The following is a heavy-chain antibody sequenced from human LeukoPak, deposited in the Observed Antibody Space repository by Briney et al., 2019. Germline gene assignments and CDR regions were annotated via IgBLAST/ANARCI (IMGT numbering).Heavy chain of an antibody. CDR2: IIPIFGTA. CDR3: AREYSYGPHDYYYYGMDV. J-gene: IGHJ6*02. Sequence: ASVKVSCKASGGTFSSYAISWVRQAPGQGLEWMGGIIPIFGTANHAQKFQGRVTITTDESTSTAYMELSSLRSEDTAVYYCAREYSYGPHDYYYYGMDVWGQGTTVTVSS. D-gene: IGHD5-18*01. V-gene: IGHV1-69*05. CDR1: GGTFSSYA.